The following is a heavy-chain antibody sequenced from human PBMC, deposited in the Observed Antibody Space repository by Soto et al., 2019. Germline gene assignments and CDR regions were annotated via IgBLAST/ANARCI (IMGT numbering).Heavy chain of an antibody. V-gene: IGHV4-30-4*01. Sequence: SETLSLTCTVSGGSISGGDYYWSWIRQPPGKGLEWIGYIYYSGSTYYNPSLKSRVTISVDTSKNQFSLKLSSVTAADTAVYYCARVVVAATGSLHLYYYYGMDVWGQGTTVTVSS. D-gene: IGHD2-15*01. J-gene: IGHJ6*02. CDR1: GGSISGGDYY. CDR2: IYYSGST. CDR3: ARVVVAATGSLHLYYYYGMDV.